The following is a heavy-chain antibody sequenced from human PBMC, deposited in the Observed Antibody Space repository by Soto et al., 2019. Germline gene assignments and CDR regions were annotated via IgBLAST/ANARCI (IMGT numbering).Heavy chain of an antibody. CDR1: GFTFSDYA. CDR3: ATGGRQWLVTSDFNY. CDR2: VSHDGRNT. Sequence: VPLVESGGGVVQPGRSLRLSCAASGFTFSDYAMHWVRQAPGKGLEWVAVVSHDGRNTHYADSVKGRFTISRGSSKNTVSLEMTSRRAEDTAVYYCATGGRQWLVTSDFNYWGQGALVTVAS. J-gene: IGHJ4*02. D-gene: IGHD6-19*01. V-gene: IGHV3-30*03.